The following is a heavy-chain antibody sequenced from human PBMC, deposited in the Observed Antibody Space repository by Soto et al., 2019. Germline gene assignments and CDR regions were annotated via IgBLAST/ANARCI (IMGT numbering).Heavy chain of an antibody. CDR3: ARGDNFDY. J-gene: IGHJ4*02. D-gene: IGHD2-21*02. Sequence: SETLSLTCAVSGGSISSGGYSWSWIRQPPGKGLEWIGYIYHSGSTYYNPSLKSRVTISVDRSENQFSLKLSSVTAADTAVYYCARGDNFDYWGQGTLVTVSS. V-gene: IGHV4-30-2*01. CDR1: GGSISSGGYS. CDR2: IYHSGST.